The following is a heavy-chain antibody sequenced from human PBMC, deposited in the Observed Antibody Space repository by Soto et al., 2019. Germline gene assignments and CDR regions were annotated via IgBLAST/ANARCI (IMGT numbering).Heavy chain of an antibody. Sequence: EVHLVESGGGVAQPGRSLRLSCATSGFTFDDYAMHWVRQAPGKGLEWVSGISWNSDSTGYADSVKGRFTISRGNAKKSLFLQMNSLRSEDTAFYFCARTTWGYGEPLDSWGQGTLVTVSS. CDR2: ISWNSDST. D-gene: IGHD4-17*01. CDR1: GFTFDDYA. J-gene: IGHJ4*02. V-gene: IGHV3-9*01. CDR3: ARTTWGYGEPLDS.